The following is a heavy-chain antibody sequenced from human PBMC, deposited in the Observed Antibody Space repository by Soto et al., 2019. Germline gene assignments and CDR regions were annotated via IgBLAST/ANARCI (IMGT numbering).Heavy chain of an antibody. V-gene: IGHV4-31*03. Sequence: LSLTCTVSGGSISSGGYYWSWIRQHPGKGLEWIGYIYYSGSTYYNPSLKSRVTISVDTSKNQFSLKLSSVTAADTAVYYCARADIVVVPAAIDYWGPGTLVTVSS. CDR3: ARADIVVVPAAIDY. CDR1: GGSISSGGYY. CDR2: IYYSGST. J-gene: IGHJ4*02. D-gene: IGHD2-2*01.